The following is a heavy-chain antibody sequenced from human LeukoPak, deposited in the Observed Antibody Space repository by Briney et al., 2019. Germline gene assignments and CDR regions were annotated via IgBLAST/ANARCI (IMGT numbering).Heavy chain of an antibody. V-gene: IGHV1-18*01. CDR1: GYTFTSYD. CDR2: ISAYSTYNGNT. CDR3: RDLGQWLLQGIFFDY. J-gene: IGHJ4*02. D-gene: IGHD5-12*01. Sequence: ASVKVSCKASGYTFTSYDINWVRQATGQGPEWMGWISAYSTYNGNTNYAQKFQGRVTMTTDTSTSTAYMELRSLRSDDTAVYYTRDLGQWLLQGIFFDYWGQGTLVTVSS.